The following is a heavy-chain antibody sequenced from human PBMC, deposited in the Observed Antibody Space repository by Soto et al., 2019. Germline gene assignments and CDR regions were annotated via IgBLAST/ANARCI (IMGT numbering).Heavy chain of an antibody. J-gene: IGHJ5*01. CDR1: GGSISSYY. CDR2: IYYSGST. V-gene: IGHV4-59*01. CDR3: AREVLGFTKFRGVSRGWFAP. D-gene: IGHD3-10*01. Sequence: SETLALTCTVYGGSISSYYWSWIRQPPGKGLEWIGYIYYSGSTNYNPSLKSRVTISVDTSKNQFSLKLSSVTAADTAVYYCAREVLGFTKFRGVSRGWFAPSGRRSLVPVSA.